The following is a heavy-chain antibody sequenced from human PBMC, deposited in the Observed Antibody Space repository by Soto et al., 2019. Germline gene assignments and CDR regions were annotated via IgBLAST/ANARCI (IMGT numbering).Heavy chain of an antibody. D-gene: IGHD3-10*01. CDR2: ISGSGGST. CDR1: GFTFSSYA. V-gene: IGHV3-23*01. J-gene: IGHJ4*02. CDR3: AKDSNSGGPAQLDY. Sequence: EVQLLESGGGLVQPGGSLRLSCAASGFTFSSYAMSWVRQAPGKGLEWVSAISGSGGSTYYADSVKGRFTISRDNSKNSLFLQMNSLRPEDTAFYYCAKDSNSGGPAQLDYWGQGTLVTVSS.